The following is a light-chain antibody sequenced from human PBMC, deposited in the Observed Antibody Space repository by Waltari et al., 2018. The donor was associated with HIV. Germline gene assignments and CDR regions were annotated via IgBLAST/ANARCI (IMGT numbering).Light chain of an antibody. Sequence: HSTLTQPPSVSGAPGQRITISCAGNMSTLGAGPAVPWYPQVPGSAPKHLIFHNPNRPAGGPDRFSGSKAGPSASLAITGLQTEDEADYYCQSYDASLSGLWVFGGGTRLTVL. J-gene: IGLJ3*02. CDR3: QSYDASLSGLWV. V-gene: IGLV1-40*01. CDR1: MSTLGAGPA. CDR2: HNP.